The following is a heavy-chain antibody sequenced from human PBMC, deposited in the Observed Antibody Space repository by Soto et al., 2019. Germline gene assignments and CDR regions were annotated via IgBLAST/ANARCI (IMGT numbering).Heavy chain of an antibody. CDR3: PRGYDYNWFDP. J-gene: IGHJ5*02. D-gene: IGHD2-2*01. CDR2: INAGNGNT. V-gene: IGHV1-3*05. CDR1: GYTFTSYA. Sequence: QVQLVQSGAEEKKPGASVKVSCKASGYTFTSYAMHWVRQAPGQRLEWMGWINAGNGNTKYSQKFQGRVTITRDTSASTAYMELSSLRSEDTAVYYCPRGYDYNWFDPWGQGTLVTVSS.